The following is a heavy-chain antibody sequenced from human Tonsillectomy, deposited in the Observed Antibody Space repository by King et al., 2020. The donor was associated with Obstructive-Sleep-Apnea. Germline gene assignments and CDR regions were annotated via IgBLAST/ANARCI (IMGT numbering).Heavy chain of an antibody. CDR1: GFTLSWYA. D-gene: IGHD1-1*01. J-gene: IGHJ3*02. CDR3: VAKKATTSFDI. V-gene: IGHV3-23*04. CDR2: SGAET. Sequence: VQLVESGGALVQPGGSLRLSCTASGFTLSWYAVSWVRQAPGEGLEWVSGSGAETFYADSVRGRFTVSRDNSKNAVYLQMNNLRVEDTALYYCVAKKATTSFDIWGLGTMVTVSS.